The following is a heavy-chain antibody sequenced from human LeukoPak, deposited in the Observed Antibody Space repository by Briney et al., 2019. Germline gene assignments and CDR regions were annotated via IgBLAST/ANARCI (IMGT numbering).Heavy chain of an antibody. CDR3: ARERNDYGDI. Sequence: EWMGWMNPNSGNTGYAQKFQGRVTMTRNTSISTAYMELSSLRSEDTAVYYCARERNDYGDIWGQGTMVTVSS. V-gene: IGHV1-8*01. D-gene: IGHD4-17*01. CDR2: MNPNSGNT. J-gene: IGHJ3*02.